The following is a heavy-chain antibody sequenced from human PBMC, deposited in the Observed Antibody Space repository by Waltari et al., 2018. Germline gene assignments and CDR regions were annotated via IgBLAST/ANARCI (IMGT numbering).Heavy chain of an antibody. Sequence: QVQLQQWGAGLLKPSETLSLTCAVYGGSFSGYYWSWIRQPPGKGLEWSGEINHSGSTNYNPSLKRRVTRSVDTSKNQFSLKLSSVTAADTAVYYCATLPLYSSGWYGTLGYWGQGTLVTVSS. D-gene: IGHD6-19*01. CDR2: INHSGST. J-gene: IGHJ4*02. V-gene: IGHV4-34*01. CDR1: GGSFSGYY. CDR3: ATLPLYSSGWYGTLGY.